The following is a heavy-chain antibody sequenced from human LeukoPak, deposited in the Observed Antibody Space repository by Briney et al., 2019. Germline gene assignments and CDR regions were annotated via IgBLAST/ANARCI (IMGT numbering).Heavy chain of an antibody. V-gene: IGHV3-21*01. J-gene: IGHJ5*02. D-gene: IGHD1-7*01. CDR1: GFTFSSYD. CDR2: ISSTSSYI. CDR3: ARVPNWNSVNWFDP. Sequence: TGGSLRLSCAASGFTFSSYDMNWARQAPGKGLEWVSSISSTSSYIYYADSVKGRFTISRDSAKNSLYLQMHSLRGEDRAVYYCARVPNWNSVNWFDPWGQRALVTVSS.